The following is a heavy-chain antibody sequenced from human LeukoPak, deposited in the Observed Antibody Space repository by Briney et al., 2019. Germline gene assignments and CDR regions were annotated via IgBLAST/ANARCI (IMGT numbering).Heavy chain of an antibody. J-gene: IGHJ6*03. CDR3: ARGPYYYYMDV. CDR2: INHSGST. CDR1: GASFSGYY. V-gene: IGHV4-34*01. Sequence: PSETLSLTCAVYGASFSGYYWSWIRQPPGKGLEWIGEINHSGSTNYNPSLKSRVTISVDTSKNQFSLKLSSVTAADTAVYYCARGPYYYYMDVWGKGTTVTVSS.